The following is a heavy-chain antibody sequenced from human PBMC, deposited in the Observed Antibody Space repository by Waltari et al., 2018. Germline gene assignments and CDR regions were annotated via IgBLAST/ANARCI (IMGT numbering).Heavy chain of an antibody. V-gene: IGHV4-59*01. Sequence: QVQLQESGPGLVKSSETLPLPCAGSGGQISRYYGAWIRQPPGKGLEYIGYIYYIGNTHYNPSLKSRLTISWDPSKNEVSLNLRSVTAADTAVYYCAGYCASTSCYEYAFDLWGQGTAVNVSS. CDR1: GGQISRYY. CDR2: IYYIGNT. J-gene: IGHJ3*01. CDR3: AGYCASTSCYEYAFDL. D-gene: IGHD2-2*01.